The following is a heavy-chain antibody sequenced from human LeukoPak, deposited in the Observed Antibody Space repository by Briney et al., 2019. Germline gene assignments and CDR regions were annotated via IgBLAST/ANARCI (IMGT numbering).Heavy chain of an antibody. CDR1: GFTFSNYW. J-gene: IGHJ4*02. V-gene: IGHV3-23*01. D-gene: IGHD2-21*02. CDR3: AKGETDRGGIVVVTASFDY. CDR2: ISGSGGST. Sequence: GGSLRLSCAASGFTFSNYWMHWVRQAPGKGLVWVSAISGSGGSTYYADSVKGRFTISRDNSKNTLYLQMNSLRAEDTAVYYCAKGETDRGGIVVVTASFDYWGQGTLVTVSS.